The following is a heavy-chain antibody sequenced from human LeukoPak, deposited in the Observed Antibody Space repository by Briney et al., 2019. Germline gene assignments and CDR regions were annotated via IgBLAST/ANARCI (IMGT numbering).Heavy chain of an antibody. V-gene: IGHV4-34*01. CDR3: ARGKRDDYGALRYYYYYYMDV. D-gene: IGHD4-17*01. CDR2: INHSGST. J-gene: IGHJ6*03. CDR1: GGSFSGYY. Sequence: SETLSLTCAVYGGSFSGYYWSWIRQPPGKRLEWIGEINHSGSTNYNPSLKSRVTISVDTSKNQFSLKLSSVTAADTAVYYCARGKRDDYGALRYYYYYYMDVWGKGTTVTVSS.